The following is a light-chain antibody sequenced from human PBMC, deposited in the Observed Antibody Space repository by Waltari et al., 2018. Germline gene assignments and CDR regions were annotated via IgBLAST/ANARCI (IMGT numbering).Light chain of an antibody. CDR2: GAS. J-gene: IGKJ5*01. Sequence: EIVMTQSPATLSVSPGERVTLSCRASQSIKSSVAWYQQKPGQAPRLLIYGASTRATGVPGRFSGSGSGTEFTLTISSLQSEDFAVYYCQQYHNWPPITFGQGTRLEIK. CDR3: QQYHNWPPIT. V-gene: IGKV3-15*01. CDR1: QSIKSS.